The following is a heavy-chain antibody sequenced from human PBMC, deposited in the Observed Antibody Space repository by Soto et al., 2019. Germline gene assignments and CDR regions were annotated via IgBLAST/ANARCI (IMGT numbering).Heavy chain of an antibody. Sequence: PVGSLRLSCAASGFTFSSYAMTWVRQAPGKGLEWVSSISGSSGGSTNYANSVKGRFTISRDNSKNTLYLRMNSLRPEDTAIYYCARSPMVYVIHLDYWGQGALVTVSS. D-gene: IGHD2-8*01. J-gene: IGHJ4*02. CDR1: GFTFSSYA. CDR2: ISGSSGGST. CDR3: ARSPMVYVIHLDY. V-gene: IGHV3-23*01.